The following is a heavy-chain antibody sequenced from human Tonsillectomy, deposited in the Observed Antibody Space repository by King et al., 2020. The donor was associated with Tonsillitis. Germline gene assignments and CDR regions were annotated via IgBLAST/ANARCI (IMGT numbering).Heavy chain of an antibody. CDR3: ARVRDCSGGSCYSGSY. Sequence: VQLQQWGAGLLKPSETLCLTCAVYGGSFSGYYWTWIRQPPGKGLEWIGEINHSGSTNCNPSLKSRVTISVDTAKNQFSLKLTSVTAADTAVYYCARVRDCSGGSCYSGSYWGQGTLVTVSS. V-gene: IGHV4-34*01. J-gene: IGHJ4*02. CDR2: INHSGST. CDR1: GGSFSGYY. D-gene: IGHD2-15*01.